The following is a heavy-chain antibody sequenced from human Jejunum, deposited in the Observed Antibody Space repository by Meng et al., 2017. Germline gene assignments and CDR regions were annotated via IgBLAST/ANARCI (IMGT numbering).Heavy chain of an antibody. CDR1: GGSISNNSY. D-gene: IGHD5-24*01. J-gene: IGHJ4*02. CDR2: IYYSGST. V-gene: IGHV4-4*02. CDR3: TRVRDGMATIDY. Sequence: QEPVQGARHGSVHPSGPLSLTCAVSGGSISNNSYWSWVRQPPGKGLEWIGGIYYSGSTYYTPSLKSRVTISIDTSKNQFSLRLSSVTAADTAVYYCTRVRDGMATIDYWGQGTLVTVSS.